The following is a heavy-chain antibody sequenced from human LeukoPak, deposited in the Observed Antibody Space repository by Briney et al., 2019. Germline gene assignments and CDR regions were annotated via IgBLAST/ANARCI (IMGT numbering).Heavy chain of an antibody. CDR2: INPNSGGT. CDR1: GYTFTGYY. J-gene: IGHJ3*02. D-gene: IGHD3-22*01. CDR3: ARFFGYYDSSGYYRAFDI. V-gene: IGHV1-2*02. Sequence: GASVKVSCKASGYTFTGYYMHWVRQAPGQGLEWMGWINPNSGGTNYAQKLQGRVTMTTDTSTSTAYMELRSLRSDDTAVYYCARFFGYYDSSGYYRAFDIWGQGTMVTVSS.